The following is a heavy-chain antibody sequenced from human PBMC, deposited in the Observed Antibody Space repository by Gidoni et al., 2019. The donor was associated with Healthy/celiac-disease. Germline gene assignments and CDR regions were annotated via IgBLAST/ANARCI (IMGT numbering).Heavy chain of an antibody. Sequence: EVQLVESGGGLVKPGGSRRLSCAASGSTFSNAWMSWVRQAPGKGLEWVGRIKSKTDGGTTDYAAPVKGRFTISRDDSKDTLYLQMNSLKTEDTAVYYCTTGLWRGYYDSGLLYGEDVWGQGTTVTVSS. CDR3: TTGLWRGYYDSGLLYGEDV. D-gene: IGHD3-3*01. CDR1: GSTFSNAW. J-gene: IGHJ6*02. V-gene: IGHV3-15*01. CDR2: IKSKTDGGTT.